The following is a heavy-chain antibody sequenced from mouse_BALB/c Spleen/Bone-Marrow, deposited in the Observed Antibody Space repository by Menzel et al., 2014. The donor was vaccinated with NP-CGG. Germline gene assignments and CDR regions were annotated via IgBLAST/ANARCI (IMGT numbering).Heavy chain of an antibody. J-gene: IGHJ4*01. Sequence: LVESGADLVRPGTSVKVSCKASGYAFTNYLIEWVKQRPGQGLEWIGVINPGSGATNYNEKFKGKATLTADKSSSTAYMQLSSLTSDDSAVYFCARKLGPSYAMDYWGQGTPVTVSS. CDR2: INPGSGAT. D-gene: IGHD4-1*01. CDR3: ARKLGPSYAMDY. V-gene: IGHV1-54*01. CDR1: GYAFTNYL.